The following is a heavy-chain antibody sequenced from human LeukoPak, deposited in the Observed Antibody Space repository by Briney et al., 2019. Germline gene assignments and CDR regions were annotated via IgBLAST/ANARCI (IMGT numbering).Heavy chain of an antibody. J-gene: IGHJ6*02. CDR3: ARISGWTPWYYYYGMDV. CDR1: GGSISSYY. V-gene: IGHV4-59*01. Sequence: PSETLSLTCTVSGGSISSYYWSWIRQPPGKGLEWIGCISYSGSTNYNPSLKSRVTMSVDTSKNQFSLKLSSVTAADTAVYYCARISGWTPWYYYYGMDVWGQGTTVTVSS. D-gene: IGHD6-19*01. CDR2: ISYSGST.